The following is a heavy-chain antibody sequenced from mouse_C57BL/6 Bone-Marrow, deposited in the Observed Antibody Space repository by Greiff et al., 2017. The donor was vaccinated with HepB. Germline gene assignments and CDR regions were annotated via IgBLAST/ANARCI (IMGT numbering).Heavy chain of an antibody. CDR2: IYPGSGST. CDR1: GYTFTSYW. D-gene: IGHD1-1*01. J-gene: IGHJ2*01. V-gene: IGHV1-55*01. Sequence: VQLQESGAELVKPGASVKMSCKASGYTFTSYWITWVKQRPGQGLEWIGDIYPGSGSTNYNEKFKSKATLTVDTSSSTAYMQLSSLTSEDSAVYYCARRRGSSHDYWGQGTTLTVSS. CDR3: ARRRGSSHDY.